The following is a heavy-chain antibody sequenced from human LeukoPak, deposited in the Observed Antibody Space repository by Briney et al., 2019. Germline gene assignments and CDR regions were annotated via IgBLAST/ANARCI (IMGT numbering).Heavy chain of an antibody. CDR1: GYTFIGCY. V-gene: IGHV1-2*02. CDR3: AREAYLWVGDVAHRPFDF. Sequence: ASVKVSCKASGYTFIGCYMHWVRQAPGQGLEWMGWINPNSGGTNYAQKFQGRVTLTTDTSTSTAYMELTNLTSDDTAVYYCAREAYLWVGDVAHRPFDFWGQGTLVTVSS. CDR2: INPNSGGT. D-gene: IGHD3-16*01. J-gene: IGHJ4*02.